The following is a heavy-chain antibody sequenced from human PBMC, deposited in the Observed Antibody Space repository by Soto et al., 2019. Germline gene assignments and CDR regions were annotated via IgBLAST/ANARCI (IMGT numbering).Heavy chain of an antibody. CDR1: GYTFTSHG. CDR3: ARGSYYDFWSGYSGTYYFDY. V-gene: IGHV1-18*01. J-gene: IGHJ4*02. CDR2: ISAYNGNT. D-gene: IGHD3-3*01. Sequence: QVQLLQSGAEVKKPGASVKVSCKASGYTFTSHGISWVRQAPGQGLEWMGWISAYNGNTNYAQKLQGRVTMTTDTSTSTAYMELRSLRSDDTAVYYCARGSYYDFWSGYSGTYYFDYWGQGTLVTVSS.